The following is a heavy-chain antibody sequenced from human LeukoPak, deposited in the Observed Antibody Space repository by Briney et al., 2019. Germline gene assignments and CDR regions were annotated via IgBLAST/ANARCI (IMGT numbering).Heavy chain of an antibody. Sequence: ASVKVYCKASGYTFTSYDINWVRQATGQGLEWMGWMNPNSGNTGYAQKFQGRVTMTRNTSISTAYMELSSLRSEDTAVYYCARGLYSITMIVVVIRDYYYGMDVWGQGTTVTVSS. CDR3: ARGLYSITMIVVVIRDYYYGMDV. V-gene: IGHV1-8*01. CDR1: GYTFTSYD. D-gene: IGHD3-22*01. J-gene: IGHJ6*02. CDR2: MNPNSGNT.